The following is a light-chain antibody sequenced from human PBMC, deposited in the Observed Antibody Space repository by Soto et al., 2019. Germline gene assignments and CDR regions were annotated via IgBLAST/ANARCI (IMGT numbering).Light chain of an antibody. V-gene: IGLV2-14*03. CDR3: SSSTTTSTRV. CDR2: EVR. Sequence: QSVLNQPASVSGSPGQSITICCTGTSSDVGAYDFVSWYQQHPDKAPQLMIYEVRNRPSGVSNRFSGSKSVNTATLTISALHAEDEADYSCSSSTTTSTRVFATATKVTVL. J-gene: IGLJ1*01. CDR1: SSDVGAYDF.